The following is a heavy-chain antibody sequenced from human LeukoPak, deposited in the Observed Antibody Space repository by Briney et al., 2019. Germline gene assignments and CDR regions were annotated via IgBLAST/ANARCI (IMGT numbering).Heavy chain of an antibody. CDR3: ARDASVGSGTYYNSYYYYYMDV. CDR2: ISSSGSTI. Sequence: PGGSLRLSCAASGFTFSDYYMSWIRQAPGKGLEWVSYISSSGSTIYYADSVRGRFTIPRDNAKNSLYLQMNSLRAEDTAVYYCARDASVGSGTYYNSYYYYYMDVWGKGTTVTVSS. J-gene: IGHJ6*03. V-gene: IGHV3-11*01. D-gene: IGHD3-10*01. CDR1: GFTFSDYY.